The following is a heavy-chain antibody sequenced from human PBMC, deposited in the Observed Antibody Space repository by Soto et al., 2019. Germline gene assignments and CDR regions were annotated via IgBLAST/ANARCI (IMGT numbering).Heavy chain of an antibody. CDR2: IYYSGNT. V-gene: IGHV4-39*01. D-gene: IGHD3-10*01. CDR3: ARQYYFGSGSYYHRPFDF. J-gene: IGHJ4*02. Sequence: QLQLQESGPGLVKPSETLSLTCTVSGGSISSSSYYWGWIRQPPGKGLEWIGSIYYSGNTYYNPSLKSRVTMSVDTAKNQFSLKLSSVTAADTAVYYCARQYYFGSGSYYHRPFDFWGQGTLVTVSS. CDR1: GGSISSSSYY.